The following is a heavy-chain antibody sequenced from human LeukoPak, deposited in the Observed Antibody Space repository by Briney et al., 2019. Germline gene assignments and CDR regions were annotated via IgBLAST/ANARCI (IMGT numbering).Heavy chain of an antibody. D-gene: IGHD5-12*01. J-gene: IGHJ6*03. CDR3: ARRVHIGATTSRYYYYYYMDV. CDR1: GYTFTSYG. V-gene: IGHV1-18*01. Sequence: ASVKVSCKASGYTFTSYGISWVRQAPGQGLEWMGWISAYNGNTNYAQKLQGRVTMTTDTSTSTAYMELRSLRSDDTAVYYCARRVHIGATTSRYYYYYYMDVWGKGTTVTISS. CDR2: ISAYNGNT.